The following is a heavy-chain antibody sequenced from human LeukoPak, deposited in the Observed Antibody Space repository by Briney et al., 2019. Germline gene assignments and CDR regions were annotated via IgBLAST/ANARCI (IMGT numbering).Heavy chain of an antibody. CDR3: AREIAAAGRIDY. CDR1: GGTFSSYA. V-gene: IGHV1-69*05. CDR2: IIPIFGTA. Sequence: SVKVSCKASGGTFSSYAISWVRQAPGQGLEWMGRIIPIFGTANYAQKFQGRVTITTDESASTAYMELSSLRSEDTAVYYCAREIAAAGRIDYWGQGTLVTVSS. D-gene: IGHD6-13*01. J-gene: IGHJ4*02.